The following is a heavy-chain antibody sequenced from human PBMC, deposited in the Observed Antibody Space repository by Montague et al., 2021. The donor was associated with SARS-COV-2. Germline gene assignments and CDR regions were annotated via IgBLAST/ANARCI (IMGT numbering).Heavy chain of an antibody. CDR1: GFTFSSYS. V-gene: IGHV3-21*01. J-gene: IGHJ6*02. Sequence: SLRLSCAASGFTFSSYSMNWVRQAPGKGLEWVSSISSSSSYIYYVDSVKGRFTISRDNAKNSLYLQMNSLRAEDTAVYYCARDQVPDYYYYYYGMDVWGQGTTVTVSS. CDR2: ISSSSSYI. CDR3: ARDQVPDYYYYYYGMDV.